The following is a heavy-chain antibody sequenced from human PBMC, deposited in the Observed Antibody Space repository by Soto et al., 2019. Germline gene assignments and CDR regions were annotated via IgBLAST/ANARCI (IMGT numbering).Heavy chain of an antibody. CDR3: ARVLQGCSGTSCYLDI. CDR1: GASISSTNW. V-gene: IGHV4-4*02. J-gene: IGHJ3*02. Sequence: QVQLQESGPGLAKPSGTLSLTCAVSGASISSTNWWNWVRQAPGKVLEWIGEILHSGSTNYNPSLQSRVTTSVDKSKLRFSLRLTSVTAADTAVYYCARVLQGCSGTSCYLDIWGQGTMVTASA. CDR2: ILHSGST. D-gene: IGHD2-2*01.